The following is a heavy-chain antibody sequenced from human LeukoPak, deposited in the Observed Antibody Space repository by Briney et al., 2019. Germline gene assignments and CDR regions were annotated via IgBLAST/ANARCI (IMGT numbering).Heavy chain of an antibody. CDR3: AKESYVNYYYYYMDV. V-gene: IGHV3-23*01. CDR2: ISGSGGST. J-gene: IGHJ6*03. Sequence: GGTLRLSCAASGFTFSSYGMSWVRQAPGKGLEWVSAISGSGGSTYYADSVKGRFTISRDNSKNTLYLQMNSLRAEDTAVYYCAKESYVNYYYYYMDVWGKGTTVTISS. D-gene: IGHD3-10*02. CDR1: GFTFSSYG.